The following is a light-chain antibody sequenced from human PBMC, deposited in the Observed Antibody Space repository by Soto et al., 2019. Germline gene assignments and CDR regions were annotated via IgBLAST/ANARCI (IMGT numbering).Light chain of an antibody. Sequence: QSVLTQPASVSGAPGQRVTISCTGTSSDIGGCKDVLWYQQHPGKAPKLLIYDNNNRPSGVSKRFSGSKSGNSASLAISGLQAEDEADYYCQSYGSSRTLAVFGTGTKLTVL. J-gene: IGLJ1*01. CDR1: SSDIGGCKD. CDR2: DNN. CDR3: QSYGSSRTLAV. V-gene: IGLV1-40*01.